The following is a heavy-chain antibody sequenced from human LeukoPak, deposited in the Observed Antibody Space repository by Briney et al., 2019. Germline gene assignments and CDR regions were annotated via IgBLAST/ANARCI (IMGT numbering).Heavy chain of an antibody. J-gene: IGHJ6*03. V-gene: IGHV4-34*01. CDR2: INHSGST. CDR3: ARETKYYGSGSYYLQGYYYYYMDV. D-gene: IGHD3-10*01. CDR1: GGSFSGYY. Sequence: PSETLSLTCAVYGGSFSGYYWSWIRQPPGKGLEWIGEINHSGSTNYNPSLKSRVTISVDTSKNQFSLKLSSVTAADTAVYYCARETKYYGSGSYYLQGYYYYYMDVWGKGTTVTISS.